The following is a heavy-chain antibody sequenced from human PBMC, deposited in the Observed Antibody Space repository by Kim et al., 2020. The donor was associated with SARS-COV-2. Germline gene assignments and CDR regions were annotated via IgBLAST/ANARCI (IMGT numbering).Heavy chain of an antibody. J-gene: IGHJ2*01. Sequence: SETLSLTCAVYGGSFSGYYWSWIRQPPGKGLEWIGEINHSGSTNYNPSLKSRVTISVDTSKNQFSLKLSSVTAADTAVYYCARGGLVGGYDRRVLPTRRYWYFDLWGRGTLVTVSS. V-gene: IGHV4-34*01. CDR2: INHSGST. D-gene: IGHD5-12*01. CDR3: ARGGLVGGYDRRVLPTRRYWYFDL. CDR1: GGSFSGYY.